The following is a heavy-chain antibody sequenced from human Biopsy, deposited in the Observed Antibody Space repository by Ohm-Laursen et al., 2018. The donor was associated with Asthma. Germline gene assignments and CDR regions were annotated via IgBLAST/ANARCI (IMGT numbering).Heavy chain of an antibody. CDR2: ISKDASTQ. CDR1: GFSFSNFA. Sequence: SLRLSCAASGFSFSNFAIHWVRQAPGKGLEWVGVISKDASTQDYADSVKGRFTMARDNSKNTLDLQMNSLREEDTAVYYCGRDGTDDAFDIWGQGTVVSVSS. CDR3: GRDGTDDAFDI. V-gene: IGHV3-30*01. D-gene: IGHD1-1*01. J-gene: IGHJ3*02.